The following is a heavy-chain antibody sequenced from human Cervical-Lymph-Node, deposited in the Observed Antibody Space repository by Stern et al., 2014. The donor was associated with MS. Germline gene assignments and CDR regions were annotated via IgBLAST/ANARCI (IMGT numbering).Heavy chain of an antibody. CDR2: ISAYSPNT. D-gene: IGHD2/OR15-2a*01. Sequence: QVQLVESEAEVKKPGASVKVSCRASGYRFHTYSINWVRQAPGQGLEWLGWISAYSPNTKSADTVQGRVTMTSDPSTSTAYMELTSLRSDDTAVYYCVFCDSKSCWEHWGQGTLVTVSS. CDR1: GYRFHTYS. J-gene: IGHJ4*01. CDR3: VFCDSKSCWEH. V-gene: IGHV1-18*04.